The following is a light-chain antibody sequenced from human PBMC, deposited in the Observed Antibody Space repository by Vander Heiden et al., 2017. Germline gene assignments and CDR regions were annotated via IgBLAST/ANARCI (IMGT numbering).Light chain of an antibody. V-gene: IGKV3-15*01. Sequence: IVMPQSPVTLSVPPGERATPSCRASESVSTNLARYPQTPGQPPWLLISHASMRGAGIPARFRGMGSGREFTLTISSLQSGESAVYYCQQDHFWYTFGQGAKLEIK. CDR3: QQDHFWYT. J-gene: IGKJ2*01. CDR2: HAS. CDR1: ESVSTN.